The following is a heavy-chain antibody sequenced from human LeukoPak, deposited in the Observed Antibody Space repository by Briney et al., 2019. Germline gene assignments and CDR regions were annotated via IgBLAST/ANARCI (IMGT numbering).Heavy chain of an antibody. CDR2: ISYDGSNK. J-gene: IGHJ4*02. CDR1: GFTFSSYA. Sequence: GGSLRLSCGASGFTFSSYAMHWVRQAPGKGLEWVAIISYDGSNKFYADSVKGRFTISRDNSKNTLYLQMNSLRAEDTAVYYCARDYYDSSGYYIDYWGQGTLATVSS. V-gene: IGHV3-30*14. D-gene: IGHD3-22*01. CDR3: ARDYYDSSGYYIDY.